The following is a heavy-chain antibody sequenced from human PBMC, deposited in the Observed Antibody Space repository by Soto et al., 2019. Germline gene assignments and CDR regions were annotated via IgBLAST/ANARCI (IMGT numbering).Heavy chain of an antibody. D-gene: IGHD1-26*01. J-gene: IGHJ6*02. V-gene: IGHV3-48*02. CDR1: GFTFSSYS. Sequence: GGSLRLSCAASGFTFSSYSMNWVRQAPGKGLEWVSYISSSSSTIYYADSVKGRFTISRDNAKNSLYLQMNSLRDEDTAVYYCARRYRVRGWDYYGMDVWGQGTTVTVSS. CDR2: ISSSSSTI. CDR3: ARRYRVRGWDYYGMDV.